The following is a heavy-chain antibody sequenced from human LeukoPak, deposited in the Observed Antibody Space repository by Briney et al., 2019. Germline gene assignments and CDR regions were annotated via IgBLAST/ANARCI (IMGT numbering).Heavy chain of an antibody. V-gene: IGHV3-48*02. Sequence: GGSLRLSCAASGFTFSSYSMNWVRQAPGKGLEWVSYISSSSSTIYYADSVKGRFTISRDNAKNSLYLRMNSLRDEDTAVYYCARVNSGYELDLWGQGSLVTVSS. J-gene: IGHJ5*02. D-gene: IGHD5-12*01. CDR1: GFTFSSYS. CDR3: ARVNSGYELDL. CDR2: ISSSSSTI.